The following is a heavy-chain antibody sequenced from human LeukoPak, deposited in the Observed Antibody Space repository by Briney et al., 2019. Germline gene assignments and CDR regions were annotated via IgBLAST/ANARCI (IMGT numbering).Heavy chain of an antibody. D-gene: IGHD1-26*01. CDR2: IIPIIGIA. Sequence: ASVTVSCKASGGTFSSYAISWVRQAPGQGLEWMGRIIPIIGIANYAQKFQGRVTITADKSTSTAYMELSSLRSEDTAVYYCAESPLGATSVNFDYWGQGTLVTVSS. V-gene: IGHV1-69*04. CDR3: AESPLGATSVNFDY. J-gene: IGHJ4*02. CDR1: GGTFSSYA.